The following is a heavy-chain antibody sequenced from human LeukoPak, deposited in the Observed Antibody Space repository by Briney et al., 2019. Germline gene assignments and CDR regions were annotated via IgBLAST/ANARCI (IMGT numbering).Heavy chain of an antibody. D-gene: IGHD2-2*01. V-gene: IGHV4-4*07. J-gene: IGHJ5*02. CDR1: GDSTSGYY. Sequence: SETLSLTCTVPGDSTSGYYWGWIRQPAGKGLEWIGRMYTSGSANYNPSLKSRVTMSLDTSKKLFSLQMSSVTAADTAIYYCATERSRGLALWGQGALVIVSS. CDR3: ATERSRGLAL. CDR2: MYTSGSA.